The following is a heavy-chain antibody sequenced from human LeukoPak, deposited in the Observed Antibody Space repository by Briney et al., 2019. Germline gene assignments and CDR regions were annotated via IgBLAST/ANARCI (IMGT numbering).Heavy chain of an antibody. Sequence: SETLSLTCTVSGGSINTYYWHWIRQPPGKGLEWIGYISYSGSTNYNPSLKSRVTTSIDKSKNQFSLKLGSVTAADTAVYYCARSGGYSGYDVDYWGQGTLVTVSS. CDR3: ARSGGYSGYDVDY. CDR2: ISYSGST. D-gene: IGHD5-12*01. V-gene: IGHV4-59*01. CDR1: GGSINTYY. J-gene: IGHJ4*02.